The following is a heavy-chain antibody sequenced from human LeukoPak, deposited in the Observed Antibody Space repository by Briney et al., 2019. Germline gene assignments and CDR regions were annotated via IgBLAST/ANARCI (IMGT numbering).Heavy chain of an antibody. J-gene: IGHJ4*02. Sequence: GGSLRLSCVASGFTFSDYYMSWIRQAPGKGLEWVSYISSGDTTVDYADSVKGRFTISRDNSKNTLDLQMNSLRAEDTAVYYCAKDKYSSSSGIFDYWGQGTLVTVSS. CDR3: AKDKYSSSSGIFDY. CDR1: GFTFSDYY. D-gene: IGHD6-6*01. CDR2: ISSGDTTV. V-gene: IGHV3-11*01.